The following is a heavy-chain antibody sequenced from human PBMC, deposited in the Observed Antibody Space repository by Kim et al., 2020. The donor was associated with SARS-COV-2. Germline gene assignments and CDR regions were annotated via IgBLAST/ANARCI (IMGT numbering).Heavy chain of an antibody. CDR3: AKASRRYYYYMDV. V-gene: IGHV3-9*01. CDR1: GFTFDDYA. J-gene: IGHJ6*03. D-gene: IGHD3-9*01. Sequence: GGSLRLSCAASGFTFDDYAMHWVRQAPGKGLEWVSGISWNSGSIGYADSVKGRFTFSRDNAKNSLYLQMNSLRAEDTALYYCAKASRRYYYYMDVWGKGTTVTVSS. CDR2: ISWNSGSI.